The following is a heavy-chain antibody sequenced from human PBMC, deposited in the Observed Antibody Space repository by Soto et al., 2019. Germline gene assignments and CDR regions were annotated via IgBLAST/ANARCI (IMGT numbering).Heavy chain of an antibody. Sequence: LRLSCAASGFTFSSYAMSWVRQAPGKGLEWVSTISGSGGSTYYADSVKGRFTISRDNSKNTLYLQMNSLRAEDTAVYYCARDRLWLAWEYWFYPWGQGTLVTVSS. D-gene: IGHD6-19*01. J-gene: IGHJ5*02. CDR1: GFTFSSYA. V-gene: IGHV3-23*01. CDR3: ARDRLWLAWEYWFYP. CDR2: ISGSGGST.